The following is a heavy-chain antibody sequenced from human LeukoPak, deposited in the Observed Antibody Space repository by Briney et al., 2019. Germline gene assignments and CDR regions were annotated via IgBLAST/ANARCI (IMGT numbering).Heavy chain of an antibody. V-gene: IGHV4-39*07. Sequence: SETLSLTCTVSGGSISSSSYYWGWIRQPPGKGLEWIGSIYYSGSTYYNPSLKSRVTISVDTSKNQFSLKLSSVTAADTAVYYCARGGRLGYCSGGSCYSSGYYFDYWGQGTLVTVSS. CDR3: ARGGRLGYCSGGSCYSSGYYFDY. D-gene: IGHD2-15*01. CDR1: GGSISSSSYY. CDR2: IYYSGST. J-gene: IGHJ4*02.